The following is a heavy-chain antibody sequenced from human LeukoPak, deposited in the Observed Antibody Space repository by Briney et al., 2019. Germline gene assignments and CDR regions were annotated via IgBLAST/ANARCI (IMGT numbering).Heavy chain of an antibody. CDR1: GFTFSSYS. CDR3: ARDDDTYYYMDV. J-gene: IGHJ6*03. V-gene: IGHV3-48*04. D-gene: IGHD3-9*01. CDR2: ISSSGSTI. Sequence: GGSLRLPCAASGFTFSSYSMNWVRQAPGKGLEWVSYISSSGSTIYYADSVKGRFTISRDNAKNSLYLQMNSLRAEDTAVYYCARDDDTYYYMDVWGKGTTVTISS.